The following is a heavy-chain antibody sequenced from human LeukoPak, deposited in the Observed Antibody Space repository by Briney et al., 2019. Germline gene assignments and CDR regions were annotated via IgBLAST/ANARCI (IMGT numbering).Heavy chain of an antibody. CDR1: GYTFTSYG. V-gene: IGHV1-18*01. CDR3: ARDYYGSGKARYYYYGMDV. CDR2: ISAYNGNT. J-gene: IGHJ6*02. D-gene: IGHD3-10*01. Sequence: ASVKVSCKASGYTFTSYGISWVRQAPGQGLEWMGWISAYNGNTNYAQKLQGRVTMTTDTSTSTAYMELRSLRSDDTAVYYCARDYYGSGKARYYYYGMDVWAKGPRSPSP.